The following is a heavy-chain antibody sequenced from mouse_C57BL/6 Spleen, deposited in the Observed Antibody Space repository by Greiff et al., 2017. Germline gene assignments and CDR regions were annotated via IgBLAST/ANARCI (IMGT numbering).Heavy chain of an antibody. CDR2: IHPNSGST. Sequence: QVQLQQPGAELVKPGASVKLSCKASGYTFTSYWMHWVKQRPGQGLEWIGMIHPNSGSTNYNEMFKSKATLTVDKSSSASYMQHSSLTSEDSAFYYCARPSTEEYFDVWGTGTTVTVSS. D-gene: IGHD1-1*01. CDR1: GYTFTSYW. V-gene: IGHV1-64*01. CDR3: ARPSTEEYFDV. J-gene: IGHJ1*03.